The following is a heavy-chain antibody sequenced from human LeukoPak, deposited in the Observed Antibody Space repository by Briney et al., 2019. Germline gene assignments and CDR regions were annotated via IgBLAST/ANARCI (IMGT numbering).Heavy chain of an antibody. CDR2: IYYSGST. Sequence: SETLSLTCTVSGGSISSSSYYWGWIRQPPGKGLEWIGSIYYSGSTYYNPPLKSRVTISVDTSKNQFSLKLSSVTAADTAVYYCARGVRSEDVWGQGTTVTVSS. CDR1: GGSISSSSYY. V-gene: IGHV4-39*07. J-gene: IGHJ6*02. CDR3: ARGVRSEDV.